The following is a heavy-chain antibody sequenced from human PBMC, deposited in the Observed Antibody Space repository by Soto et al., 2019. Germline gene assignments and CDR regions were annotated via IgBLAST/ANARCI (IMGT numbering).Heavy chain of an antibody. D-gene: IGHD2-15*01. V-gene: IGHV3-23*01. J-gene: IGHJ3*02. CDR3: AKDRLSYCSGGDCYSGYAFDI. CDR1: GFTFTNYA. CDR2: ISGSSSMT. Sequence: EVQLLESGGGLVQPGGSLRLSCAASGFTFTNYAMSWVRQAPGKGLEWVSGISGSSSMTYYADSAKGRFTISRDNSRNTLFLQMNSLRAEDTAVYYCAKDRLSYCSGGDCYSGYAFDIWGRGTVVTVSS.